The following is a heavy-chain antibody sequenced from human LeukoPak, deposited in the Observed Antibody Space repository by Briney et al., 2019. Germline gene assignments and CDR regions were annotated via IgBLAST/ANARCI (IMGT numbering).Heavy chain of an antibody. V-gene: IGHV4-34*01. J-gene: IGHJ6*02. Sequence: PSETLSLTCAVYGGSFSGYYWSWIRQPPGKGLEWIGEINHSGSTYYNPSLKSRVTISVDTSKNQFSLKLSSVTAADTAVYYCARRGYCSGGSCRYYYYYGMDVWGQGTTVTVSS. CDR2: INHSGST. D-gene: IGHD2-15*01. CDR3: ARRGYCSGGSCRYYYYYGMDV. CDR1: GGSFSGYY.